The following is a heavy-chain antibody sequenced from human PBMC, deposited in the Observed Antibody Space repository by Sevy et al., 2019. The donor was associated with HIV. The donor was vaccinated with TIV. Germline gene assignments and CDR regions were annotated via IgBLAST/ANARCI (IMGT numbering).Heavy chain of an antibody. CDR2: INRDGSEK. D-gene: IGHD2-15*01. Sequence: GGSLRLSCETSGFTFSDYWMTWVRQAPGKGLEWVSSINRDGSEKYYVDSVKGRFIISRHNIKKSLSLQMNTLRVEDTDVYYCLRGGGGYWGPETLVTVSS. CDR3: LRGGGGY. V-gene: IGHV3-7*01. J-gene: IGHJ4*02. CDR1: GFTFSDYW.